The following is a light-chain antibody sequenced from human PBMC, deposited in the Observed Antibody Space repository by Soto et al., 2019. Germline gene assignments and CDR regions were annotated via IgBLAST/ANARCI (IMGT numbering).Light chain of an antibody. Sequence: IQLTQSPSSLSASVGDRVAITCRASQGIRSYLAWYQQKPGEAPKLLIYKASSLESGVPSRFSGSGSGTEFTLTISSLQPDDFATYYCQQYRTFGQGTKVDIK. V-gene: IGKV1-5*03. CDR2: KAS. CDR1: QGIRSY. CDR3: QQYRT. J-gene: IGKJ1*01.